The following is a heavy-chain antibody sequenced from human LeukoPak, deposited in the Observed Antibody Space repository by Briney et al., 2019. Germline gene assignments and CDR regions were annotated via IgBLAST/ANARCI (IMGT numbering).Heavy chain of an antibody. D-gene: IGHD3/OR15-3a*01. V-gene: IGHV4-59*01. J-gene: IGHJ4*02. CDR1: GGSISDYY. CDR2: IYYSGST. Sequence: SETLSLTCAVSGGSISDYYWSWIRQPPGKGLEWIGYIYYSGSTNYNPSLKSRVTISVDTSKSQFSLKLSSVTAADTAVYYCARRGLGSDYWGQGTLVTVSS. CDR3: ARRGLGSDY.